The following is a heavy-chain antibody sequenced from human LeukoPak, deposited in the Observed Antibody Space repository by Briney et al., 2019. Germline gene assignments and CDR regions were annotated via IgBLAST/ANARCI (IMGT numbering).Heavy chain of an antibody. V-gene: IGHV3-33*01. CDR2: IWNDGSNK. CDR1: GFSFSSHG. Sequence: QPGRSLRLSCAASGFSFSSHGMHWVRQAPARGLEWITVIWNDGSNKNYVDSVKGRFIISRDNSKNTLYLQMNSLRAEDTAVYYCARGCGGSAACYIIDYWGQGTLVTVSS. D-gene: IGHD2-15*01. CDR3: ARGCGGSAACYIIDY. J-gene: IGHJ4*02.